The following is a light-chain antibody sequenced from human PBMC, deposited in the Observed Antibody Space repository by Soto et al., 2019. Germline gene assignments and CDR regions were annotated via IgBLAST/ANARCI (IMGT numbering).Light chain of an antibody. V-gene: IGKV1D-12*01. Sequence: DIQMTQSPSSVSASVGDRVTITCRASQGIRSWLAWYQQKPGKAPKLLIYDESSLQIGVPSRFSGSVSGTDFTLTISSLQPEDFATYYCQQANSFPITFGQGTRLEIK. CDR1: QGIRSW. J-gene: IGKJ5*01. CDR3: QQANSFPIT. CDR2: DES.